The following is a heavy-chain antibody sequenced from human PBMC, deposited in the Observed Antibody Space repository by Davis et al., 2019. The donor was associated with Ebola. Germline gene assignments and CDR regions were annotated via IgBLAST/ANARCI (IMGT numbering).Heavy chain of an antibody. CDR2: IYYSGST. V-gene: IGHV4-39*07. D-gene: IGHD6-13*01. CDR3: ARDRTIAAAGTRWYFDL. Sequence: PSETLSLTCTVSGGSISSSSYYWGWIRQPPGKGLEWIGSIYYSGSTYYNPSLKSRVTISVDTSKNQFSLKLSSVTAADTAVYYCARDRTIAAAGTRWYFDLWGRGTLVTVSS. CDR1: GGSISSSSYY. J-gene: IGHJ2*01.